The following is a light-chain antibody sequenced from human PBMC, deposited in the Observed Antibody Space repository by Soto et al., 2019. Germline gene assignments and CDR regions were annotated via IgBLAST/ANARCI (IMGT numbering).Light chain of an antibody. Sequence: ESVLTQSLATLSLSPGERATLSCGASQSVSRSYLAWYQQKPGLAPRLLIYDASSRATGIPDRFSGSGSGTDFTLTISRLVREDVSVYYCQLYGRPWFSFGQGTRLEIK. V-gene: IGKV3D-20*01. J-gene: IGKJ5*01. CDR3: QLYGRPWFS. CDR1: QSVSRSY. CDR2: DAS.